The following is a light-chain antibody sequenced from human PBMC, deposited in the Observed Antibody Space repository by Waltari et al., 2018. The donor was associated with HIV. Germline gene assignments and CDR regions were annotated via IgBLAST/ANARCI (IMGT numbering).Light chain of an antibody. Sequence: SSELTQDPAVSVALGQTVRITCQGASLRSYDASWYQQKPGQAPILVIYANDHRPSGIPDRFSGSRSGNTASLTITGAQAEDEAEYYCDSRDTSGNHLVVFGGGTQLTVL. CDR3: DSRDTSGNHLVV. CDR2: AND. CDR1: SLRSYD. J-gene: IGLJ2*01. V-gene: IGLV3-19*01.